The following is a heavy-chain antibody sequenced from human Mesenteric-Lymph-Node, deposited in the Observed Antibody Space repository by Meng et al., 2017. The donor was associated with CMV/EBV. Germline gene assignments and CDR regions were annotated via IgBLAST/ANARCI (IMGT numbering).Heavy chain of an antibody. CDR1: GFTVSSSY. D-gene: IGHD3-3*01. Sequence: GESLKISCAASGFTVSSSYMSWVRQAPGKGLEWVSVIYSGGSTYYADSVKGRFTISRDHSKNTLYLQVNSLRAEDTAVYYCARYDFWSGNSYYDMDVWGQGTTVTVSS. J-gene: IGHJ6*02. CDR2: IYSGGST. V-gene: IGHV3-53*01. CDR3: ARYDFWSGNSYYDMDV.